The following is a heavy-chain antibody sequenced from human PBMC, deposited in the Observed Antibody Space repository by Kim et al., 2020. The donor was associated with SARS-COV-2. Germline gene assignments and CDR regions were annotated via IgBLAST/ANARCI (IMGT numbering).Heavy chain of an antibody. D-gene: IGHD6-19*01. CDR2: IYDSGTT. J-gene: IGHJ4*02. Sequence: SETLSLTCTVSGVPISSFYWSWIRQSPGKGLEWIGYIYDSGTTNYNPSLKSRVTISVDASKSQFSLKLKSVTAADTAVYFCARDRGSGWAISFDYWGQGT. V-gene: IGHV4-59*01. CDR1: GVPISSFY. CDR3: ARDRGSGWAISFDY.